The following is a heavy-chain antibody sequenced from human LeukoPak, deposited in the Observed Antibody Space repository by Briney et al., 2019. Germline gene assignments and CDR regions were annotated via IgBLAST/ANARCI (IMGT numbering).Heavy chain of an antibody. CDR3: ARDSTDSNEPVYYYYYMDV. V-gene: IGHV1-18*01. CDR2: ISAYNGNT. CDR1: GYTFTSYG. Sequence: ASVKVSCKASGYTFTSYGISWVRQAPGQGLEWMVWISAYNGNTNYAQKLQGRVTMTTDTSTSTAYMELRSLRSDDTAVYYCARDSTDSNEPVYYYYYMDVWGKGTTVTVSS. J-gene: IGHJ6*03. D-gene: IGHD4-11*01.